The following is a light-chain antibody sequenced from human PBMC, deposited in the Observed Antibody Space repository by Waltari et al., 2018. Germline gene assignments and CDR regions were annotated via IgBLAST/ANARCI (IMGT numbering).Light chain of an antibody. CDR2: ASP. J-gene: IGKJ1*01. CDR3: QKNEALPAT. CDR1: QSIGKY. Sequence: IGLTQSPATLSLSPGERATLSCRASQSIGKYLIWYQQKPGQAPRLLIYASPIRATGIPDRFICSGSGTDFSLTISSLEPEDFAVYYCQKNEALPATFGQGTKVEIK. V-gene: IGKV3-20*01.